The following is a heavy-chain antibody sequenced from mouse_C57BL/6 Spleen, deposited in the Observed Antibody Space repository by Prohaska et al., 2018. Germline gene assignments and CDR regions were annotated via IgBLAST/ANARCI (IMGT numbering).Heavy chain of an antibody. D-gene: IGHD2-5*01. V-gene: IGHV1-26*01. Sequence: HGKSLEWIGDINPNNGGTSYNQKFKGKATLTVDKSSSTAYMELRSLTSEDSAVYYCARKRPYSNYGVFYAMDYWGQGTSVTVSS. CDR3: ARKRPYSNYGVFYAMDY. J-gene: IGHJ4*01. CDR2: INPNNGGT.